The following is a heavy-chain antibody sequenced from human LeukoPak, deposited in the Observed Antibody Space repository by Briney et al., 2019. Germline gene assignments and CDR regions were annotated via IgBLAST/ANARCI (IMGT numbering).Heavy chain of an antibody. CDR3: ARVTWSSSWYSSFDY. D-gene: IGHD6-13*01. CDR2: IYHSGST. V-gene: IGHV4-30-2*01. J-gene: IGHJ4*02. Sequence: SETLSLTCAVSGGSISSGGYSWSWIRQPPGKGLEWIGYIYHSGSTYYNPSLKSRVTISVDRSKNQFSLKLSSVTAADTAVYYCARVTWSSSWYSSFDYWGQGTLVTVSS. CDR1: GGSISSGGYS.